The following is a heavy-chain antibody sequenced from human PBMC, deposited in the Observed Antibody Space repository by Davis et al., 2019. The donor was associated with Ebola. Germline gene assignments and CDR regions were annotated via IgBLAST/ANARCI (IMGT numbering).Heavy chain of an antibody. V-gene: IGHV1-18*04. CDR3: ARPLYGNSWFGYVFDI. CDR2: ISAYNGNT. J-gene: IGHJ3*02. CDR1: GYTFTSYG. D-gene: IGHD6-13*01. Sequence: ASVKVSCKASGYTFTSYGISWVRQAPGQGLEWMGWISAYNGNTNYAQKLQGRVTMTTDTSTSTAYMEMRSLRADDTAAYYCARPLYGNSWFGYVFDIWGQGTMVTVSS.